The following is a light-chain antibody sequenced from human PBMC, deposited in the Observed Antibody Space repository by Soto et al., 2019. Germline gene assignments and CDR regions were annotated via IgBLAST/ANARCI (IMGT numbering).Light chain of an antibody. Sequence: EIVMTQSPATLSVSPGERATLSCRGSQSISSNLAWYQQKPGQAPRLLIYGASTRATGIPARFSGSGSGTEFTLTISNLQSEDFAVYYCPQYNNWPWTFGRGTKVEIK. CDR2: GAS. CDR3: PQYNNWPWT. J-gene: IGKJ1*01. CDR1: QSISSN. V-gene: IGKV3-15*01.